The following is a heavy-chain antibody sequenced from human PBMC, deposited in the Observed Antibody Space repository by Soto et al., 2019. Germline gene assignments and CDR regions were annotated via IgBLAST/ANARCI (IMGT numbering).Heavy chain of an antibody. CDR2: IYTGGST. Sequence: EVQLVESGGGLIQPGGSLRLSCAASGFTVSRNPMSWVRQAPGQGLEWVSVIYTGGSTYYADSVKGRFTISRDNSKNTVDLQMNILSAEDSDVYDWAVAAHFDLWGRGTLVIVSP. D-gene: IGHD2-15*01. CDR3: AVAAHFDL. V-gene: IGHV3-53*01. J-gene: IGHJ2*01. CDR1: GFTVSRNP.